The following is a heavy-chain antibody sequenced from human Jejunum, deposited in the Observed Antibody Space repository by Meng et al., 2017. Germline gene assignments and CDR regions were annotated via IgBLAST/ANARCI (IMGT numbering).Heavy chain of an antibody. CDR3: ARDYWGSLDY. CDR1: GGSISSSSYY. J-gene: IGHJ4*02. Sequence: QLQLQEPGPGLVKPSETLSLTCTVSGGSISSSSYYWGWIRQPPGKGLEWIGSIYYSGSTYYNPSLKSRVTISLDTSKNQFSLKLTSVNAADTAVYYCARDYWGSLDYWGQGILVTVFS. D-gene: IGHD3-16*01. CDR2: IYYSGST. V-gene: IGHV4-39*07.